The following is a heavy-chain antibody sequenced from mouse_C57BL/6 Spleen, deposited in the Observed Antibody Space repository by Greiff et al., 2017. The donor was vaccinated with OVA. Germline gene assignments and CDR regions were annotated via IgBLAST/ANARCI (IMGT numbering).Heavy chain of an antibody. CDR3: ASGIQFIQGY. Sequence: EVKLVESGGGLVKPGGSLKLSCAASGFTFSDYGMHWVRQAPEQGLEWVAYISRGSSIIYYADTVKGRFTISRDNAKNTLFLQMTSLRSEDTAMYYCASGIQFIQGYWGKGTTLTVSS. CDR2: ISRGSSII. D-gene: IGHD1-1*01. V-gene: IGHV5-17*01. CDR1: GFTFSDYG. J-gene: IGHJ2*01.